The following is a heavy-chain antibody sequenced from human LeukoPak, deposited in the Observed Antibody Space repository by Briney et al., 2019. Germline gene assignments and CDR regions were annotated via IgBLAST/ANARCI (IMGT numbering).Heavy chain of an antibody. V-gene: IGHV1-8*01. D-gene: IGHD3-10*01. CDR1: GYTFTSYD. J-gene: IGHJ6*02. Sequence: ASVKVSCKASGYTFTSYDINWVRQATGQGLEWMGWMNPNSGNTGYAQKFQGRVTMTRNTSISTAYMELSSLRSEDTAVYYCARSGLPMVRGVIIKSYYYYGMDVWGQGTTVTVFS. CDR2: MNPNSGNT. CDR3: ARSGLPMVRGVIIKSYYYYGMDV.